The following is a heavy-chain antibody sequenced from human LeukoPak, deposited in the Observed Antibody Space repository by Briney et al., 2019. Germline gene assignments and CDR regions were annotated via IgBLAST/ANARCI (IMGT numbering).Heavy chain of an antibody. J-gene: IGHJ5*02. CDR1: GFTFSSYE. D-gene: IGHD3-22*01. Sequence: GGSLRLSCAASGFTFSSYEMNWVRQAPGKGLEWVSYISSSGSTIYYADSVKGRFTISRDNAKNTLNLQMNSLRAEDTAVYYCARDLGQYYDTSDNWFDPWGQGTLVTVSS. CDR3: ARDLGQYYDTSDNWFDP. CDR2: ISSSGSTI. V-gene: IGHV3-48*03.